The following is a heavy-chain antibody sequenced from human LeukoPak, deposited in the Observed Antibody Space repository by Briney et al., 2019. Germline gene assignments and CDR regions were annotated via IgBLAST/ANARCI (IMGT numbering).Heavy chain of an antibody. CDR3: ARDSGPGTFGWDMDV. D-gene: IGHD3-10*01. J-gene: IGHJ6*02. CDR2: INGDGIST. V-gene: IGHV3-74*01. Sequence: GGSLRLSCAASGFTFSTYFMHWVRQAPGKGLVWVSRINGDGISTTYADSAMGRFTISRDNAKNTLYLQMDSLRAEDTALYYCARDSGPGTFGWDMDVWGQGTTVTVSS. CDR1: GFTFSTYF.